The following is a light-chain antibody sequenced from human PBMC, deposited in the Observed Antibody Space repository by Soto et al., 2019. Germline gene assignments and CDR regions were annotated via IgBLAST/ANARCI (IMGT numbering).Light chain of an antibody. V-gene: IGKV3-20*01. CDR1: QSVSSSS. CDR3: HQYGSSPPVT. Sequence: SVLTQSPVTLSFSPWERATLSWSSSQSVSSSSLAWYQQKPGQAPRLLIYDTSSRATGIPDRFSGSGSGTDFTLTISRLEPEDFAMYYCHQYGSSPPVTFGQGTRLEIK. J-gene: IGKJ5*01. CDR2: DTS.